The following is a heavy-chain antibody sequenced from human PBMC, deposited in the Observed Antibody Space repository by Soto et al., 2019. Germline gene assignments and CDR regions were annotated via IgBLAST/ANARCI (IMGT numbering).Heavy chain of an antibody. CDR1: GGSISSYY. CDR2: IYYSGST. D-gene: IGHD6-19*01. J-gene: IGHJ4*02. CDR3: ARGVRGWTGAYYFDY. Sequence: QVQLQESGPGLVKPSETLSLTCTVSGGSISSYYWSWIRQPPGKGLEWIGYIYYSGSTNYNPSLKSRVTISVHTSKNQFSLKLSSVTAADTAVYYCARGVRGWTGAYYFDYWGQGTLVTVSS. V-gene: IGHV4-59*01.